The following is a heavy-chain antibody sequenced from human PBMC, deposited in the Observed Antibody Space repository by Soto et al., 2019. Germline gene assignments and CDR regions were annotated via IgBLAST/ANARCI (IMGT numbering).Heavy chain of an antibody. Sequence: QVQLVQSGAEVKKPGASVKVSCKASGYTFTSYYMHWVRQAPGQGLEWMGIINPSGGSTSYAQKLQGRVTMTRDTSTSTVYMELSSLRSEDAAVYYCARTGSYFGSGSQFDYWGQGTRVIVSS. CDR1: GYTFTSYY. J-gene: IGHJ4*02. D-gene: IGHD3-10*01. CDR2: INPSGGST. V-gene: IGHV1-46*01. CDR3: ARTGSYFGSGSQFDY.